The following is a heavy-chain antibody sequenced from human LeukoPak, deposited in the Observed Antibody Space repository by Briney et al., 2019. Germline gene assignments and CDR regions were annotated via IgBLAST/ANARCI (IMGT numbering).Heavy chain of an antibody. CDR3: ARELGGGSCVDY. D-gene: IGHD2-15*01. CDR1: GGSISSSRYY. V-gene: IGHV4-39*02. Sequence: SETLSLTCTVSGGSISSSRYYWGWIRQPPGKGLEWIGSIYYSGSTYYNPSLKSRVTISVDTSKNQFSLKLSSVTAADTAVYYCARELGGGSCVDYWGQGTLVTVSS. CDR2: IYYSGST. J-gene: IGHJ4*02.